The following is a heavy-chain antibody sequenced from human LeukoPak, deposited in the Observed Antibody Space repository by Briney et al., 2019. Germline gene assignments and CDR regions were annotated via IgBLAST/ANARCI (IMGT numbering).Heavy chain of an antibody. V-gene: IGHV4-34*01. CDR2: INHSGST. Sequence: SETLSLTCAVYGGSFSGYYWSWIRQPPGKGLEWIGEINHSGSTNYNPSLKSRVTISVDTSKNQFSLKLSSVTAADTAVYYCARGHVILGFDPWGQGTLVTVSS. CDR1: GGSFSGYY. J-gene: IGHJ5*02. CDR3: ARGHVILGFDP.